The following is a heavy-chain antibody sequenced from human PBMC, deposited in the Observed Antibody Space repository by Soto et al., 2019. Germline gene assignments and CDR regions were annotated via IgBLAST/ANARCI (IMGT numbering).Heavy chain of an antibody. D-gene: IGHD1-26*01. V-gene: IGHV4-31*03. Sequence: PSEPLSLTCSVAGESIQVRGGYWTWISQRPGKGLEWMGYIYYTGKTYYTPSLESRLTMSVDRSKNQFSLRLTSVTAADTAVYYCAREALLVGATTGYYFDYWRQRTLVPVFS. CDR3: AREALLVGATTGYYFDY. CDR2: IYYTGKT. CDR1: GESIQVRGGY. J-gene: IGHJ4*02.